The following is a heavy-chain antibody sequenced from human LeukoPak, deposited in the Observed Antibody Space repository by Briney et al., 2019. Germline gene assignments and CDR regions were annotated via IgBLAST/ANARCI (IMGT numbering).Heavy chain of an antibody. CDR3: VREVSAADAGYMDV. J-gene: IGHJ6*03. Sequence: ASVKVSCKASGYTFTSYDINWVRQATGQGLEWMGWMNPNSGNTGYAQKFQGRVTMTRNTSISTAYMELSSLRSEDTAVYYCVREVSAADAGYMDVWGTGTTVIVSS. CDR1: GYTFTSYD. D-gene: IGHD6-13*01. V-gene: IGHV1-8*01. CDR2: MNPNSGNT.